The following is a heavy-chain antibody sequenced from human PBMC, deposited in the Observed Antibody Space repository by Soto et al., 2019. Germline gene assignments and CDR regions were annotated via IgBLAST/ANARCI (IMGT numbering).Heavy chain of an antibody. V-gene: IGHV2-5*02. J-gene: IGHJ5*02. D-gene: IGHD6-13*01. CDR1: GFSLSTSGVG. Sequence: QITLKESGPTLVKPTQTLTLTCTFSGFSLSTSGVGVGWIRQPPGKALEWLALIYWDDDKRYSPSLKSRLTITXXTXKXXVVLTMTNMDPVDTATYYCAHRYVPQWQLGNWFDPWGQGTLVTVSS. CDR3: AHRYVPQWQLGNWFDP. CDR2: IYWDDDK.